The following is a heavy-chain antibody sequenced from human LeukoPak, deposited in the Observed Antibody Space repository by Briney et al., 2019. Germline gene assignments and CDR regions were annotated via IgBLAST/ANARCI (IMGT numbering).Heavy chain of an antibody. Sequence: ASVKVSCKASGYTFTSYGISWVRQAPGQGLEWMGWISAYNGNTNYAQKLQGRVTMTTDTSTSTAYMELRSLRSDDTAVYYCARDPPYCGGDCYPGEYFQHWGQGTLVTVSS. J-gene: IGHJ1*01. CDR1: GYTFTSYG. V-gene: IGHV1-18*01. CDR2: ISAYNGNT. D-gene: IGHD2-21*02. CDR3: ARDPPYCGGDCYPGEYFQH.